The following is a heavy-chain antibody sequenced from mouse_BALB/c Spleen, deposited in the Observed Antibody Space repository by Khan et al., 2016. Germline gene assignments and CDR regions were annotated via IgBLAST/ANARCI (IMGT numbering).Heavy chain of an antibody. V-gene: IGHV5-6-4*01. D-gene: IGHD1-1*01. CDR1: GFTFSSYT. J-gene: IGHJ4*01. CDR3: TRGLLYGGYTMDY. Sequence: EVQLVESGGGLVKPGGSLKLSCAASGFTFSSYTMSWIRQTPEKRLEWVATVTGGGSYTYYPDSVKGRFTISRDNAKNTLYLQMSSLKSEDTAMYYCTRGLLYGGYTMDYWGQGTSVTVSS. CDR2: VTGGGSYT.